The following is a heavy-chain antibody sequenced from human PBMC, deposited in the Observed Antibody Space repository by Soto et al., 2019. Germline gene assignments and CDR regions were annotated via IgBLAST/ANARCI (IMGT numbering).Heavy chain of an antibody. J-gene: IGHJ4*02. CDR3: ARRGTSAWGQFGN. D-gene: IGHD1-26*01. Sequence: PGASLKISCATSGFLFSSHAMCWVRQAAGMGLQFVSCISGSGDETFYAGSVKGRFTISRDNSENTLHLQMNSLRTEDTATYYCARRGTSAWGQFGNWGQGTLVAVSS. CDR2: ISGSGDET. CDR1: GFLFSSHA. V-gene: IGHV3-23*01.